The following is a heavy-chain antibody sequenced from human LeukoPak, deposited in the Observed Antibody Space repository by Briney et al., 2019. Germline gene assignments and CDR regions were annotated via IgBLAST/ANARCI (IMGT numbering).Heavy chain of an antibody. CDR3: ARASGIVGAAVYYFDY. Sequence: PGGSLRLSCAASGFTFSDHYMDWVRQAPGKGLEWVGRTRNKANSYTTEYAASVKGRFTISRDDSKNSLYLQMNSLKTEDTAVYYCARASGIVGAAVYYFDYWGQGTLVTVSS. V-gene: IGHV3-72*01. CDR1: GFTFSDHY. D-gene: IGHD1-26*01. CDR2: TRNKANSYTT. J-gene: IGHJ4*02.